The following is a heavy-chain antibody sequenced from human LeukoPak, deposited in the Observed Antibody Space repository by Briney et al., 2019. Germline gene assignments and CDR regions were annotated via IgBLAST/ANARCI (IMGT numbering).Heavy chain of an antibody. V-gene: IGHV3-23*01. CDR3: TTEDNRPVRYFDWLDFDY. CDR1: GFTFSGAA. D-gene: IGHD3-9*01. J-gene: IGHJ4*02. CDR2: ISDNGDST. Sequence: GGSLRLSCAASGFTFSGAAMTWVRQAPGKGLEWVSSISDNGDSTYYADSVKGRFTISRDNSRDTLYVQMHRLRAEDAAVYYCTTEDNRPVRYFDWLDFDYWGQGTLVTVSS.